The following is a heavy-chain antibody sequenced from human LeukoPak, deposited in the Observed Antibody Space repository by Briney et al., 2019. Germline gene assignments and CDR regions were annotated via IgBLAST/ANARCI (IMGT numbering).Heavy chain of an antibody. V-gene: IGHV4-59*01. Sequence: PSETLSLTCTVSGGSISSYYWSWIRQPPGKGLEWIGYIYYSGSTDYNPSLKSRVTISVDTSKNQFSLKLSSVTAANTAVYYCARAAFRHSSSWYSNWFDPWGREPWSPSPQ. J-gene: IGHJ5*02. CDR2: IYYSGST. D-gene: IGHD6-13*01. CDR1: GGSISSYY. CDR3: ARAAFRHSSSWYSNWFDP.